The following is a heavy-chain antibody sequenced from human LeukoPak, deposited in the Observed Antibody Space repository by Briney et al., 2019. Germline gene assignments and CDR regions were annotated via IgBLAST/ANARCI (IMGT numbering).Heavy chain of an antibody. CDR3: ARAGVVVAATDY. Sequence: SETLSLTCTVSGGSVSGGSYYWSWIRQPPGKGLEWIGYIYYSGSTNYNPSLKSRVTISVDTSKNQFSLKLSSVTAADTAVYYCARAGVVVAATDYWGQGTLVTVSS. V-gene: IGHV4-61*01. D-gene: IGHD2-15*01. CDR1: GGSVSGGSYY. J-gene: IGHJ4*02. CDR2: IYYSGST.